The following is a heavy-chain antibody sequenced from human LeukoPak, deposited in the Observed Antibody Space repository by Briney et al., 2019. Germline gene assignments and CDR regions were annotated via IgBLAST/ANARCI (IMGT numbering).Heavy chain of an antibody. CDR3: AREQVYYYGMDV. CDR1: GGSISSSSYY. Sequence: SETLSLTCTVSGGSISSSSYYWGWIRQPPGKGLEWIGSIYYSGSTYYNPSLKSRVTISVDTSKNQFSLKLSSVTAADTAVYYCAREQVYYYGMDVWGQGTTVTVSS. CDR2: IYYSGST. J-gene: IGHJ6*02. V-gene: IGHV4-39*07.